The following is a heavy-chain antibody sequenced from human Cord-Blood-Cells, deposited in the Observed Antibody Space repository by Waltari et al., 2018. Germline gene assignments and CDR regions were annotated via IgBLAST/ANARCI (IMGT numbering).Heavy chain of an antibody. CDR2: ISYDGSNK. D-gene: IGHD7-27*01. J-gene: IGHJ4*02. V-gene: IGHV3-30-3*01. Sequence: QVQLVESGGGVVQPGRSLRLSCAASGFTFSSYAMHWVRQAPGKGLEWVAVISYDGSNKYYADSVKGRFTISRDNSKNTLYLQMNSLRAEDTAVYYCARGLAGAPEYFDYWGQGTLVTVSS. CDR3: ARGLAGAPEYFDY. CDR1: GFTFSSYA.